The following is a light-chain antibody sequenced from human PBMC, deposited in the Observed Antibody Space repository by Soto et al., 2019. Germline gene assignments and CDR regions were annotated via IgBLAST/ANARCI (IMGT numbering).Light chain of an antibody. Sequence: EIVLTQSPGTLSLSPGERATLPCRASQSISSTSLAWYQQRPGQAPRLLIYIASSRATGIPDRFSGSGSGTDFTLTISRLEPEDFAVYYCQHYGNSLWTFGQGTKVDIK. J-gene: IGKJ1*01. CDR3: QHYGNSLWT. CDR1: QSISSTS. CDR2: IAS. V-gene: IGKV3-20*01.